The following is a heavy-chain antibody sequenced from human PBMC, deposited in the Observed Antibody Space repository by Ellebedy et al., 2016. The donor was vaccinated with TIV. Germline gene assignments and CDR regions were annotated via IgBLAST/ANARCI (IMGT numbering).Heavy chain of an antibody. D-gene: IGHD2-2*01. CDR2: ISGSGGST. Sequence: GGSLRLXCAASGFTFSSYAMSWVRQAPGKGLEWVSAISGSGGSTYYADSVKGRFTISRDNSKNTLYLQMNSLRAEDTAVYYCAKSPFIVVVPAAANWFDPWGQGTLVTVSS. CDR1: GFTFSSYA. V-gene: IGHV3-23*01. CDR3: AKSPFIVVVPAAANWFDP. J-gene: IGHJ5*02.